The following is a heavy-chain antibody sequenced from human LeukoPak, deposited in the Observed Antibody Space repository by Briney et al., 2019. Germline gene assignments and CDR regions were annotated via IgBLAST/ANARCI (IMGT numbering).Heavy chain of an antibody. D-gene: IGHD2-2*01. CDR1: GFTFSTYS. Sequence: GGSLRLSCAASGFTFSTYSMNWVRQAPGKGLEWVSYISSSSSAIYYADSVKGRFTISRDNAKNSLYLQMNSLRDEDTAVYYCARVGYCSSTTCYEGAFDIWGQGTMVTVSS. V-gene: IGHV3-48*02. J-gene: IGHJ3*02. CDR3: ARVGYCSSTTCYEGAFDI. CDR2: ISSSSSAI.